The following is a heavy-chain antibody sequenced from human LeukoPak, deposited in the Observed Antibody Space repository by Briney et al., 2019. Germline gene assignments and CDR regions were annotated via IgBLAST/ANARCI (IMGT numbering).Heavy chain of an antibody. J-gene: IGHJ5*02. Sequence: PGGSLRLSCAASGFTVISNFLTWVRQTPGKGLDGVSGIFSDGSTYYTGSVKGGFTISRDNSKNTLYLQMSSVRAEDTAVYYCARVQAHNWFDPWGQGTLVTVSS. CDR3: ARVQAHNWFDP. CDR2: IFSDGST. CDR1: GFTVISNF. V-gene: IGHV3-53*01.